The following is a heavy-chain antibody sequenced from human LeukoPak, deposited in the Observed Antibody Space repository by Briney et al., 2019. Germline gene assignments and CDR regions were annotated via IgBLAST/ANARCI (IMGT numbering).Heavy chain of an antibody. V-gene: IGHV3-66*01. CDR2: LYIGVST. CDR1: GFTVSLKI. Sequence: PGGSLRLSCAPSGFTVSLKIVSWLRHALGGGVEWVSVLYIGVSTFYADSVKARVTISSDNSKNTLYLQMNSLKAEDRAVYYCTTTRGEQGYVYWGEGALGTVSS. CDR3: TTTRGEQGYVY. D-gene: IGHD1/OR15-1a*01. J-gene: IGHJ4*02.